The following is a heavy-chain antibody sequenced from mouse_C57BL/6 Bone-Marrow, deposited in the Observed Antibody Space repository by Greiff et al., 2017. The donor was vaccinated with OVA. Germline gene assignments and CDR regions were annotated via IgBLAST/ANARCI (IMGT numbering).Heavy chain of an antibody. J-gene: IGHJ3*01. CDR2: ISYDGSN. CDR3: ARDYYGSSTRRRFAY. Sequence: EVKLQESGPGLVKPSQSLSLTCSVTGYSITSGYYWNWIRQFPGNKLEWMGYISYDGSNNYNPSLKNRISINRDTSKNQFFLKLNSVTTEDTATYYCARDYYGSSTRRRFAYWGQGTLVTVSA. D-gene: IGHD1-1*01. V-gene: IGHV3-6*01. CDR1: GYSITSGYY.